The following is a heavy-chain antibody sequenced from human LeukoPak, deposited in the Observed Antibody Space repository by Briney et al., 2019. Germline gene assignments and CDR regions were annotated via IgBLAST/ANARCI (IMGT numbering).Heavy chain of an antibody. J-gene: IGHJ4*02. CDR1: GGSINNGGYY. Sequence: SQTLSLTCTVSGGSINNGGYYWSWIRQHPGKGLEWFGYIYYSGSSYYNPSLRSRVTISVDTSKNHFSLKLSSVTAADTAVYYCARNRDGYNSFDYWGQGTLVTVSS. CDR2: IYYSGSS. V-gene: IGHV4-31*03. CDR3: ARNRDGYNSFDY. D-gene: IGHD5-24*01.